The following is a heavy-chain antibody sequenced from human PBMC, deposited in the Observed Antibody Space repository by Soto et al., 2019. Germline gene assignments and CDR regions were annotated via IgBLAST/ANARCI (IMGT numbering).Heavy chain of an antibody. CDR2: YGGSGGST. CDR1: GFSFSTYG. V-gene: IGHV3-23*01. CDR3: VKFRGRAYHYYYMDV. D-gene: IGHD3-16*01. J-gene: IGHJ6*03. Sequence: DVPLLESGGGLAQRGGSLRLSCAASGFSFSTYGMTWVRQAPGKGLEWVSYGGSGGSTYYADSVKGRFTISRENSKNTLYLQMHSLRAEDTAVYSCVKFRGRAYHYYYMDVWGNGTTVTVSS.